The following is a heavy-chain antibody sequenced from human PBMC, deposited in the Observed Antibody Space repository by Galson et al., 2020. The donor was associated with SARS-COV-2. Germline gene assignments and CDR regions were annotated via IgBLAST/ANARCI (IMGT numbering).Heavy chain of an antibody. Sequence: ASETLSLTCAVSGDSISSSDDYSWSWIRQPPGKGLEWIGYIYHSGSTYYNPSLKTRVTISMDRSKNLFSLNLKSVTAADTAVYYCARYMVRGFTDYFDYWGQGTLVTVTS. J-gene: IGHJ4*02. CDR1: GDSISSSDDYS. D-gene: IGHD3-10*01. CDR3: ARYMVRGFTDYFDY. V-gene: IGHV4-30-2*01. CDR2: IYHSGST.